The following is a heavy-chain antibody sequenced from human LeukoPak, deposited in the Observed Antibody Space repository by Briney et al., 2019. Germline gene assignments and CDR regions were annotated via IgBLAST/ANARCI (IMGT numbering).Heavy chain of an antibody. CDR2: ISAYNGNT. Sequence: ASVKVSYKASGYTFTSYGISWVRQAPGQGLEWMGWISAYNGNTNYAQKLQGRVTMTTDTSTSTAYMELRSLRSDDTAVYYCARDVSYYYDSSAARGIDYWGQGTLVTVSS. CDR3: ARDVSYYYDSSAARGIDY. J-gene: IGHJ4*02. D-gene: IGHD3-22*01. V-gene: IGHV1-18*01. CDR1: GYTFTSYG.